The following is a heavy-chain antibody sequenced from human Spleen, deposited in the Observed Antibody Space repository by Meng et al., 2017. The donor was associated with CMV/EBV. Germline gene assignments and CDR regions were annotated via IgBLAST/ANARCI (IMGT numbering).Heavy chain of an antibody. J-gene: IGHJ4*02. Sequence: ASVQVSCKASGYTFTSYGISWVRQAPGQGLEWMGWISAYNGNTNYAQKLQGRVTMTTDTSTSTAYMELRSLRSDDTAVYYCARAPQKTELRFLEWFSYWGQGTLVTVSS. CDR3: ARAPQKTELRFLEWFSY. D-gene: IGHD3-3*01. CDR2: ISAYNGNT. V-gene: IGHV1-18*01. CDR1: GYTFTSYG.